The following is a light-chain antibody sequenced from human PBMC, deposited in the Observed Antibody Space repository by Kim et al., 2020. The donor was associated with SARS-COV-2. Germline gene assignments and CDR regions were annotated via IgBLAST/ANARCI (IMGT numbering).Light chain of an antibody. Sequence: ASVGDRGTITCRASQSISSWLAWYQQKPGKAPKLLIYQASTLQSGVPSRFSGSGSGTEFTLTISSLQPDDFATYYCQHYNSDSQTFGQGTKVDIK. CDR2: QAS. CDR3: QHYNSDSQT. CDR1: QSISSW. J-gene: IGKJ1*01. V-gene: IGKV1-5*03.